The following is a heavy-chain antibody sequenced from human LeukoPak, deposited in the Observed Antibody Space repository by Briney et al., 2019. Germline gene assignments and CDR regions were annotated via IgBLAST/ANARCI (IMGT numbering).Heavy chain of an antibody. J-gene: IGHJ4*02. V-gene: IGHV3-21*01. CDR2: ISSSSSYI. CDR1: GFTFSSYS. D-gene: IGHD5-12*01. CDR3: ASHIVATTDY. Sequence: PGGSLRLSCAASGFTFSSYSMNWVRQAPGKGLEWVSSISSSSSYIYYADSVKGRFTISRDNAKNTLYLQMNSLRAEDTAVYYCASHIVATTDYWGQGTLVTVSS.